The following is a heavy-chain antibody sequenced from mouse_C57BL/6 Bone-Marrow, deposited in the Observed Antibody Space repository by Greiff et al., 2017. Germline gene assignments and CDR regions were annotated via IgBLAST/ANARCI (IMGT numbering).Heavy chain of an antibody. Sequence: VNLVESGPELVKPGASVKISCKASGYAFSSSWMNWVKQRPGKGLEWIGRIYPGDGDTNYNGKFKGKATLTADKSSSTAYMQLSSLTSEDSAVYFCAMIYYGPWYFDVWGTGTTVTVSS. D-gene: IGHD2-1*01. J-gene: IGHJ1*03. V-gene: IGHV1-82*01. CDR2: IYPGDGDT. CDR1: GYAFSSSW. CDR3: AMIYYGPWYFDV.